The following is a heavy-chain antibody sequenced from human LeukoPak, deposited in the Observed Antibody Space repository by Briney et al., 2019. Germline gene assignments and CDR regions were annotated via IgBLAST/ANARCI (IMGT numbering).Heavy chain of an antibody. CDR3: ARESGSSGYYYFDY. CDR2: INSSSSYT. J-gene: IGHJ4*02. CDR1: GFTFSDYY. D-gene: IGHD3-22*01. Sequence: GGSLRLSCAASGFTFSDYYMGWIRQAPGKGLEWVSYINSSSSYTNYADSVKGRFTISRDNAKNSLYLQMNSLRAEDTAVYYCARESGSSGYYYFDYWGQGTLVTVSS. V-gene: IGHV3-11*05.